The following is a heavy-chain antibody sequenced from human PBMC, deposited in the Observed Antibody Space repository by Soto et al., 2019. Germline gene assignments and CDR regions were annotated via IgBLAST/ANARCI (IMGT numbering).Heavy chain of an antibody. V-gene: IGHV4-59*01. CDR1: RTSITGNY. D-gene: IGHD6-19*01. J-gene: IGHJ4*02. Sequence: SETLSLTCTVPRTSITGNYWSWIRQPPGKGLEWIGYIYDSGSTNYSPSLQSRVTMSVDRSKNQFSLALTSVTAADTAVYFCARYRRGTGWYYLDYWGQG. CDR3: ARYRRGTGWYYLDY. CDR2: IYDSGST.